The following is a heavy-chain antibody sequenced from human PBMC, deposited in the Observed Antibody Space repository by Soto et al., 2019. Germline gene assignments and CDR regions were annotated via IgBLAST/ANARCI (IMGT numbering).Heavy chain of an antibody. CDR1: GGTFSSYA. CDR2: IIPIFGTA. Sequence: QVQLVQSGAEVKKPGSSVKVSCKASGGTFSSYAISWVRQAPGQGLEWMGGIIPIFGTANYAQKFQGRVTITADESTSTAYMELSSLRSEDTAVYYCGGANYYDSSGYYHRYYYYYGMDVWGQGTTVTVSS. CDR3: GGANYYDSSGYYHRYYYYYGMDV. D-gene: IGHD3-22*01. V-gene: IGHV1-69*01. J-gene: IGHJ6*02.